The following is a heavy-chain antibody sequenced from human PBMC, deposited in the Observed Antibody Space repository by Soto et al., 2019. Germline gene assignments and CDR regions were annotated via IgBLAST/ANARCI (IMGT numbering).Heavy chain of an antibody. J-gene: IGHJ4*02. V-gene: IGHV3-15*01. Sequence: GGSLRLSCAASGFTFSNAWMSWVRQAPGKGLEWVGRIKSKTDGGTTDYAAPVKGRFTISRDDSKNTLYLQMNSLKTEDTAVYYCTTSLGYCSGGSCWGQGTLVTVSS. CDR3: TTSLGYCSGGSC. D-gene: IGHD2-15*01. CDR2: IKSKTDGGTT. CDR1: GFTFSNAW.